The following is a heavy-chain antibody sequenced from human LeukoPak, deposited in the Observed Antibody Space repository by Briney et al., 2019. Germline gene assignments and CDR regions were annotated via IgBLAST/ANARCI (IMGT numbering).Heavy chain of an antibody. D-gene: IGHD2-8*01. CDR2: IYYTGST. Sequence: SETLSLTCTVSGGSISSFYWSWIRQPPGKGLEWIGYIYYTGSTNYNSSLKSRVTISVDTSKNQFSLNLSSVTAADTAMYYVARAALPTKSNHWFDSWGQGPLATAS. CDR3: ARAALPTKSNHWFDS. J-gene: IGHJ5*01. V-gene: IGHV4-59*01. CDR1: GGSISSFY.